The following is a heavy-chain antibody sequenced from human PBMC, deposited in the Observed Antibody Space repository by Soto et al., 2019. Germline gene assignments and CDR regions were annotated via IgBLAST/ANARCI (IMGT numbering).Heavy chain of an antibody. D-gene: IGHD2-15*01. CDR1: GGSISSGGYS. J-gene: IGHJ5*02. CDR3: ARGRRAATKAAHHNWFDP. V-gene: IGHV4-30-2*01. Sequence: SQTLHITXAVCGGSISSGGYSRSWIRQPPEKGLEWIGSIYHSGSTYYNPSLKSRVTISVDRSKNQFSLKLSSVTAADTAVYYCARGRRAATKAAHHNWFDPWGQGTLVTVSS. CDR2: IYHSGST.